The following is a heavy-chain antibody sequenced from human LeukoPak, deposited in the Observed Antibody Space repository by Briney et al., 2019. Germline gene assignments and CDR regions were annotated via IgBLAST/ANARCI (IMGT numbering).Heavy chain of an antibody. V-gene: IGHV4-38-2*02. CDR3: ARDLGERTFDI. Sequence: SETLSLTCTVSGYSLTSGYYWGWIRQPPGKGLEWIGSIYHSGSTYYNPSLKSRVTISVDTSKNQFSLKLSSVTAADTAVYYCARDLGERTFDIWGQGTMVTVSS. J-gene: IGHJ3*02. CDR1: GYSLTSGYY. D-gene: IGHD1-1*01. CDR2: IYHSGST.